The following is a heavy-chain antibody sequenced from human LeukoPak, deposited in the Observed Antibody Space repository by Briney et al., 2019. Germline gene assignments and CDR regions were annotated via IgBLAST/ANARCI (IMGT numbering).Heavy chain of an antibody. Sequence: GGSLRLSCAASGFTFSSYWMSWVRQAPGKGLEWVANIKEDGSEKYYVDSVKGRFTISRDNAKNSLYLQMNSLRAEDTAVYYCARDFKGYSNGYRYYYYGMDVWGQGTTVTVSS. J-gene: IGHJ6*02. CDR2: IKEDGSEK. V-gene: IGHV3-7*01. CDR3: ARDFKGYSNGYRYYYYGMDV. D-gene: IGHD5-18*01. CDR1: GFTFSSYW.